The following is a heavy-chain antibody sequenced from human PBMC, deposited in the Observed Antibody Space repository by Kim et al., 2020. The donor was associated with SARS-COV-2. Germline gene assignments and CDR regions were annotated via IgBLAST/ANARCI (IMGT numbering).Heavy chain of an antibody. D-gene: IGHD3-10*01. Sequence: SETLSLTCAVYGGSFSGDYWSGIREPPGKGLEWIGEINHSGRTNYNPSLKSRVTISVDTSKNQFSLKLTSVTAADTAVYYCARRLSNTSGWGSHYCDLWGQGTLVTVSS. CDR3: ARRLSNTSGWGSHYCDL. J-gene: IGHJ4*02. V-gene: IGHV4-34*01. CDR1: GGSFSGDY. CDR2: INHSGRT.